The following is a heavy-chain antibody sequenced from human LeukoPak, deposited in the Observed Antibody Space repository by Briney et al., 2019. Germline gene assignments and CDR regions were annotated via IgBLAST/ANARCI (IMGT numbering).Heavy chain of an antibody. J-gene: IGHJ4*02. D-gene: IGHD2-15*01. Sequence: PGGSLRLSCAASGFTFSSYGMHWVRQAPGKGLEWVAVIPYDGSNKYYADSAKGRFTISRDNSKNTLYLQMNSLRAEDTAVYYCAKDPRADIVVVVAAPYYWGQGTLVTVSS. CDR1: GFTFSSYG. CDR2: IPYDGSNK. CDR3: AKDPRADIVVVVAAPYY. V-gene: IGHV3-30*18.